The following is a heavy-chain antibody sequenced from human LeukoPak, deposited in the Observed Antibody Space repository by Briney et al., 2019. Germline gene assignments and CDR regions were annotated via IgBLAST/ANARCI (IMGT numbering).Heavy chain of an antibody. V-gene: IGHV3-74*01. D-gene: IGHD4-17*01. CDR1: GFTFSSYC. CDR3: VRVMDQRNDYGDCSFGY. J-gene: IGHJ4*02. CDR2: TNSDESNT. Sequence: GGSLRLSCAASGFTFSSYCMHWVPQAPGKGLVWVSRTNSDESNTSYADSVKGRFTIYRDNAKNTLYLQMHSLRAEDTALYSCVRVMDQRNDYGDCSFGYWGQGTLVTVSA.